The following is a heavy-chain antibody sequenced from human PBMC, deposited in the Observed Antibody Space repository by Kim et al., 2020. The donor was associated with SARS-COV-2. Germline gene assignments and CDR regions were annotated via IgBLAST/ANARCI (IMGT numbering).Heavy chain of an antibody. Sequence: SETLSLTCTVSGASISSSNYRWGWIRQPPGKGLEWIGSIYYSGSTYYNSSLKSRVTISADTSKTQFSLKLSSVTAADTAVYYCAKQWDPSGYYRPFDPWGQGTLVTVSS. CDR1: GASISSSNYR. D-gene: IGHD3-22*01. CDR2: IYYSGST. J-gene: IGHJ5*02. V-gene: IGHV4-39*01. CDR3: AKQWDPSGYYRPFDP.